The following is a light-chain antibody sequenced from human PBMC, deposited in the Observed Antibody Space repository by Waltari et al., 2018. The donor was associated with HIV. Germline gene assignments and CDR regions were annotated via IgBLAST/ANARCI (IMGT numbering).Light chain of an antibody. CDR3: QTWDTSTASYV. Sequence: SYAVSQPPSVSVSPGQTASNRCSGAKLADTYVSWYQQKPGQSPVLVIFQHNKRPSGIPERFSGSKSGNTATLTIRGTQTMDDADYFCQTWDTSTASYVFGTGTTVTVL. CDR1: KLADTY. CDR2: QHN. V-gene: IGLV3-1*01. J-gene: IGLJ1*01.